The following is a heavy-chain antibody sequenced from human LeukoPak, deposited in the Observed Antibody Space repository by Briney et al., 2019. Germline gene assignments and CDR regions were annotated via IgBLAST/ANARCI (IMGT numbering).Heavy chain of an antibody. Sequence: GGSLRLSCAASGFTSSSYSMNWVRQAPRKGLEWVSYISTSSTIYYADSVKGRFTISRDNAKNSLYLQMNSLRDEDTAVYYCARDSSDWTMDYWGQRTLVTVSS. CDR2: ISTSSTI. CDR3: ARDSSDWTMDY. J-gene: IGHJ4*02. V-gene: IGHV3-48*02. CDR1: GFTSSSYS. D-gene: IGHD3-22*01.